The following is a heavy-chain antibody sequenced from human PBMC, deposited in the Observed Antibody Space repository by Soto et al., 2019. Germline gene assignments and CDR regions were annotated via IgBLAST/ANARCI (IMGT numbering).Heavy chain of an antibody. CDR1: GGFISTSSYY. Sequence: QLQLQESGPGLVKPSETLSLTCTVSGGFISTSSYYWGWVRQPPGKGLEWIGTIYYTGYTYYNPSLKSRVAMSVDTSKDHFSLNLTSVIAADTAIYYCARSAIAVNGRFDHWGLGTLVTVSS. CDR2: IYYTGYT. V-gene: IGHV4-39*02. J-gene: IGHJ4*02. D-gene: IGHD6-19*01. CDR3: ARSAIAVNGRFDH.